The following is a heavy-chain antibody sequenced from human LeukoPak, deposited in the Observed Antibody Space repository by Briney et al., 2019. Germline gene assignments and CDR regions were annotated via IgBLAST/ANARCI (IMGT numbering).Heavy chain of an antibody. V-gene: IGHV3-30*03. CDR1: GFTFSNFW. CDR2: ISYDGRNK. Sequence: GGSLRLSCTASGFTFSNFWMGWVRQAPGKGLEWLAIISYDGRNKYYADSVKGRFTISRDNSKSTLYLQMNSLRAEDTAVYYCARDLTFGYSTSWAHLDYWGRGTLVTVSS. CDR3: ARDLTFGYSTSWAHLDY. D-gene: IGHD6-13*01. J-gene: IGHJ4*02.